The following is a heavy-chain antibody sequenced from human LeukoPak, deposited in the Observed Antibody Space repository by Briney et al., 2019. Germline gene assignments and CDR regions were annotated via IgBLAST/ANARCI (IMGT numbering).Heavy chain of an antibody. CDR1: GGSISSGGYY. CDR3: ARHREVVGAINWFDP. Sequence: PSETLSLTCTVSGGSISSGGYYWSWIRQPPGKGLEWIGYIYYSGSTNYNPSLKSRVTISVDTSKNQFSLKLSSVTAADTAVYYCARHREVVGAINWFDPWGQGTLVTVSS. J-gene: IGHJ5*02. CDR2: IYYSGST. D-gene: IGHD1-26*01. V-gene: IGHV4-61*08.